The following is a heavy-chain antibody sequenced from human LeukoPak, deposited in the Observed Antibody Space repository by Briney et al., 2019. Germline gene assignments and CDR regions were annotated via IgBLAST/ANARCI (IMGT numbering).Heavy chain of an antibody. CDR1: DGSISSSSYY. D-gene: IGHD6-6*01. CDR3: ARVPEGYSSSPWFDP. Sequence: PSETLSLTCTVSDGSISSSSYYWGWIRQPPGKGLEWIVSIYYSGSTYHNPSLKSRVTISVDTSKNQFSLKLSSVTAADTAVYYCARVPEGYSSSPWFDPWGQGTLVTVSS. J-gene: IGHJ5*02. CDR2: IYYSGST. V-gene: IGHV4-39*07.